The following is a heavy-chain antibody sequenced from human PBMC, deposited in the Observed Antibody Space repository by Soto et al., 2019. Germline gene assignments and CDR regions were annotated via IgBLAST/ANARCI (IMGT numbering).Heavy chain of an antibody. CDR1: GYTFTGYY. V-gene: IGHV1-2*02. D-gene: IGHD3-3*01. Sequence: GESLKISCKASGYTFTGYYMHWVRQAPGQGLEWMGWINPNSGGTNYAQKFRGRVTMTRDTSISTAYMELSRLRSDDPAVCYGARGRPHYDYWSGTPYCYYGMDVWGQGTTVTVSS. CDR2: INPNSGGT. CDR3: ARGRPHYDYWSGTPYCYYGMDV. J-gene: IGHJ6*02.